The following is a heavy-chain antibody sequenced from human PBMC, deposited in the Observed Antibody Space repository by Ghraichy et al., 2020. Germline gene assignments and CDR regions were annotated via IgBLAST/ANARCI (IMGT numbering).Heavy chain of an antibody. CDR2: IRYDGTNK. CDR1: GFTFSSCG. J-gene: IGHJ4*02. V-gene: IGHV3-30*02. CDR3: AKDDYGDYIGGRGLDY. Sequence: GGSLRLSCAASGFTFSSCGMHWVLQAPGKGLEWVAFIRYDGTNKYYADSVKGRFTISRDNSKNTLYLQMNSLRAEDTAVYYCAKDDYGDYIGGRGLDYWGQGTLVTVSS. D-gene: IGHD4-17*01.